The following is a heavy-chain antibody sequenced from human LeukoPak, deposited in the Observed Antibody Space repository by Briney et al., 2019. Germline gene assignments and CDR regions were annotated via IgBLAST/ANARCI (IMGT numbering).Heavy chain of an antibody. CDR2: IYYSGST. CDR1: GGSISSYY. V-gene: IGHV4-59*01. J-gene: IGHJ6*02. Sequence: SETLSLTCTVSGGSISSYYWSWIRQPPGKGLEWIGYIYYSGSTNYNPSLKSRVTMSVDTSKNQFSLKLSSVTAADTAVYYCASLGSSWHNYGMDVWGQGTTVIVSS. D-gene: IGHD6-13*01. CDR3: ASLGSSWHNYGMDV.